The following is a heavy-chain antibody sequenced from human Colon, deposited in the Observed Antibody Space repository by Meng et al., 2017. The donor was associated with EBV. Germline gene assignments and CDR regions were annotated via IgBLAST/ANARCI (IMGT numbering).Heavy chain of an antibody. CDR2: RYSGGST. Sequence: VEGVGAGGGVLRPGRSTRLSCCVAGFSVRSKYMSWVGQAPAKGLEWVSVRYSGGSTYYADSVKGRFTIPRDNSKNTLYLQMNNLRAEDTAVYYCARDLTPMIRGALGFWGQGTLVTVSS. CDR1: GFSVRSKY. CDR3: ARDLTPMIRGALGF. J-gene: IGHJ4*02. D-gene: IGHD3-10*01. V-gene: IGHV3-53*01.